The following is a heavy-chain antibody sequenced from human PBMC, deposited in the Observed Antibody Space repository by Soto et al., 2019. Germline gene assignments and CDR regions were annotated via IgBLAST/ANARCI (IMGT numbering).Heavy chain of an antibody. Sequence: GGSLRLSCAASGFTFSSYGMHWVRQAPGKGLEWVAVIWYDGSNKYYADSVKGRFTISRDNSKNTLYLQMNSLRAEDTAVYYCARGLSSGWYPGGYYYYYYGMDVWGQGTTVTVSS. CDR2: IWYDGSNK. CDR1: GFTFSSYG. CDR3: ARGLSSGWYPGGYYYYYYGMDV. D-gene: IGHD6-19*01. V-gene: IGHV3-33*01. J-gene: IGHJ6*02.